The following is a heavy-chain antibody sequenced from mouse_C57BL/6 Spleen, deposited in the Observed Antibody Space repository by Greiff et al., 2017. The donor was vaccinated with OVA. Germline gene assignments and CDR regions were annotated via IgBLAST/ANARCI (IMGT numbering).Heavy chain of an antibody. Sequence: VQLQQSGPVLVKPGASVKMSCKASGYTFTDYYMNWVKQSHGKSLEWIGVINPYNGGTSYNQKFKGKATLTVDKSSSTAYMELNSLTSEDSAVYYCARSYGSSDGYFDVWGTGTTVTVSS. CDR1: GYTFTDYY. CDR3: ARSYGSSDGYFDV. V-gene: IGHV1-19*01. D-gene: IGHD1-1*01. J-gene: IGHJ1*03. CDR2: INPYNGGT.